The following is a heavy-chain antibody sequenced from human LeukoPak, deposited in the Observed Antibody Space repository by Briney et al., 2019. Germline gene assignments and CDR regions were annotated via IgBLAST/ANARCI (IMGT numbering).Heavy chain of an antibody. Sequence: PSETLSLTCTVSGGSISSHYWSWIRQPPGKGLEWIGYMYHSGSTNYNPSLKSRVTISVDTSKNQFSLKLSSVTAADTAVYYCARRIIESIVGATDAFDIWGQGTMVTVSS. CDR2: MYHSGST. D-gene: IGHD1-26*01. V-gene: IGHV4-59*08. J-gene: IGHJ3*02. CDR1: GGSISSHY. CDR3: ARRIIESIVGATDAFDI.